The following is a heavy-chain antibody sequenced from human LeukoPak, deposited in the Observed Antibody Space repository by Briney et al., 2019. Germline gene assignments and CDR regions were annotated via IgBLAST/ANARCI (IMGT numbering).Heavy chain of an antibody. Sequence: ASVKVSCKASGYTFTSYDINWVRQATGQGLEWMGWMNPNSGNTNYAQKFQERVTITRDMSTSTAYMELSSLRSEDTAVYYCAAVSQIFGRPEDYSDYWGQGTLVTVSS. CDR2: MNPNSGNT. V-gene: IGHV1-8*01. CDR1: GYTFTSYD. J-gene: IGHJ4*02. D-gene: IGHD3/OR15-3a*01. CDR3: AAVSQIFGRPEDYSDY.